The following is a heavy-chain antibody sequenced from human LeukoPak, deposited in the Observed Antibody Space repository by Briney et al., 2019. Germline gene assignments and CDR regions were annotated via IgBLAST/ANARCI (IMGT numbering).Heavy chain of an antibody. CDR3: ARRLGGQDY. CDR1: GYSISSGYY. Sequence: PSETLSLTCTVSGYSISSGYYWGWIRQPPGKGLEWIGSIYHSGSTYYNPSLKSRVTISVDTSKNQFSLKLSSVTAADTAVYYCARRLGGQDYWGQGTLVTVSS. D-gene: IGHD1-26*01. J-gene: IGHJ4*02. CDR2: IYHSGST. V-gene: IGHV4-38-2*02.